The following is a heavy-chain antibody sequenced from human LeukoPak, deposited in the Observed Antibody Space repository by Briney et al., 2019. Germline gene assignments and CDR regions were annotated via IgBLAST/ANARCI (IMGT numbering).Heavy chain of an antibody. V-gene: IGHV5-10-1*01. CDR1: GYSFTSNW. J-gene: IGHJ4*02. Sequence: RGESLKISCKGSGYSFTSNWISWVRQMPGKGLEWMGRIDPGDSNTNYSPSSQGHVTISADKSISTAYLQWRSLRASDTAMYYCASHYYDSSAYLFDYWGQGTLVTVSS. D-gene: IGHD3-22*01. CDR3: ASHYYDSSAYLFDY. CDR2: IDPGDSNT.